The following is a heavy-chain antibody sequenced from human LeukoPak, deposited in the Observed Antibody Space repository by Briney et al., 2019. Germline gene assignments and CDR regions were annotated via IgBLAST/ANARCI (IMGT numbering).Heavy chain of an antibody. D-gene: IGHD1-1*01. CDR2: INPNSGET. Sequence: ASVKVSCKVSGYTLSESSMHWVRQAPGQGLEWMGWINPNSGETKCAQKFQGRVTVTRDTSISTAYMEVSRLGSGDTAVYYCVRGRNEAFDIWGQGTMVTVSS. CDR3: VRGRNEAFDI. CDR1: GYTLSESS. V-gene: IGHV1-2*02. J-gene: IGHJ3*02.